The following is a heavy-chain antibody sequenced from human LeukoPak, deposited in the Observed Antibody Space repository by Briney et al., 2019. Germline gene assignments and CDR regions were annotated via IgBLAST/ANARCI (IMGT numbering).Heavy chain of an antibody. Sequence: SETLSLTCTVSGGSISSGGYYWSWIRQHPGKGLEWIGYIYYSGSTYYNPSLKSRVTISVDTSKNQLSLKLSSVTAADTAVYYCARGDGDYVENFDYWGQGTLVTVSS. V-gene: IGHV4-31*03. CDR3: ARGDGDYVENFDY. CDR2: IYYSGST. D-gene: IGHD4-17*01. CDR1: GGSISSGGYY. J-gene: IGHJ4*02.